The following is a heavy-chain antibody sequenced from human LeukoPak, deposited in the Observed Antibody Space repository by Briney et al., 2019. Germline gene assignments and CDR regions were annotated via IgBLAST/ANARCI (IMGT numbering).Heavy chain of an antibody. J-gene: IGHJ4*02. CDR2: IIPIFGTA. CDR1: GGTFSSYA. CDR3: ARASMRIAVAGGGFDY. V-gene: IGHV1-69*05. D-gene: IGHD6-19*01. Sequence: GSSVKVSCKASGGTFSSYAISWVRQAPGQGLEWMGGIIPIFGTANYAQKCQGRVTITKDESTSTAYMELSSLRSEDTAVYYCARASMRIAVAGGGFDYWGQGTLVTVSS.